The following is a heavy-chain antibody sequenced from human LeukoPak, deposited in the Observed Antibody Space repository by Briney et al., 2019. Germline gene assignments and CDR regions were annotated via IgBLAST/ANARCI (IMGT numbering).Heavy chain of an antibody. J-gene: IGHJ4*02. V-gene: IGHV3-53*01. CDR2: IYTGGNT. CDR1: GFTVDSNY. D-gene: IGHD3-22*01. CDR3: ARGDDSGYYDYFDY. Sequence: GGSLRLSCAASGFTVDSNYLSWVRQAPGKGLEWVSTIYTGGNTYYAASVKGRFTISRDFSKNTVFLHMNSLRAEDTAMYYCARGDDSGYYDYFDYWGQGILVTVSS.